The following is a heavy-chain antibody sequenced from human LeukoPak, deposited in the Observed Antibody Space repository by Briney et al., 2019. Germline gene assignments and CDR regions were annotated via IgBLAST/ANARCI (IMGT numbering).Heavy chain of an antibody. CDR3: ARDQYYYGSGSFDY. CDR1: GFTFSSYA. D-gene: IGHD3-10*01. J-gene: IGHJ4*02. Sequence: GGSLRLSCAASGFTFSSYAMSWVRQAPGKGLEWVSAISGSGGSTYYADSVKGRFTISRDNSKNTLYLQMNSLRAEDTAVYYCARDQYYYGSGSFDYWGQGTLVTVSS. V-gene: IGHV3-23*01. CDR2: ISGSGGST.